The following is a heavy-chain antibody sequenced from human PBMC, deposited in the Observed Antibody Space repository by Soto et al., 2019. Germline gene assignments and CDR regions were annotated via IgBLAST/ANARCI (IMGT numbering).Heavy chain of an antibody. D-gene: IGHD5-12*01. CDR2: KWNDGSNK. Sequence: QVQLVESGEGVFQPGRSLRLPFAASGFTFRDLAMTWFRKAPAKGREGLAIKWNDGSNKFYAGSVQGRFTISRDNSKNTVYLQMNTLSAEDTAVYYCARALFPDVDIYAMDVWGQGTTVTVSS. CDR3: ARALFPDVDIYAMDV. J-gene: IGHJ6*02. CDR1: GFTFRDLA. V-gene: IGHV3-33*01.